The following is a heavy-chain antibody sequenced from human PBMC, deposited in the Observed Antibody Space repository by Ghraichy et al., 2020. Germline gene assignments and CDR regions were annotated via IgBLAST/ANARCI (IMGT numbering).Heavy chain of an antibody. CDR2: ISYSGSDN. CDR1: GFTFSTFG. Sequence: GGSLRLSCEASGFTFSTFGMHWVRQAPAKGLEWLAVISYSGSDNYYADSVQGRFSTSRDNSKNVLYLQMNNLGPDDTAIYFCARSERAYTMFYGMDVWGQGTTVAGSS. D-gene: IGHD3-10*02. J-gene: IGHJ6*02. CDR3: ARSERAYTMFYGMDV. V-gene: IGHV3-30*03.